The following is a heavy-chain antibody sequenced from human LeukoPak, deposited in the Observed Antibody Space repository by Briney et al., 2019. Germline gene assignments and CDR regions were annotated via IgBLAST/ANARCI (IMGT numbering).Heavy chain of an antibody. D-gene: IGHD2-15*01. CDR1: GYSFTSYW. Sequence: GESLKISCKCSGYSFTSYWIAWVRQMPGKGLEWMGIIYPTDSDTRYSPSFHGQVTMSADKSISTTYLQWSSLKASDTAMYYCARRGYCSGGDCFSAAFDIWGQGTMVTVSS. CDR3: ARRGYCSGGDCFSAAFDI. V-gene: IGHV5-51*01. CDR2: IYPTDSDT. J-gene: IGHJ3*02.